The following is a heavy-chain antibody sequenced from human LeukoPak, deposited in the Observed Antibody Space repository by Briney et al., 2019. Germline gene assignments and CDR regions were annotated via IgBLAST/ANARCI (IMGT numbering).Heavy chain of an antibody. CDR3: ARVPPTAGYRSSWYLGAFDS. V-gene: IGHV4-30-4*01. CDR1: GGSISSGDYY. Sequence: SQTLSLTCTVSGGSISSGDYYWSWIRQPPGKGLEWIGYNYYSGSTYYNPSLKSRVTISVDTSKNQFSLKLSSVTAAETAVYYCARVPPTAGYRSSWYLGAFDSWGQGTMVTVSS. D-gene: IGHD6-13*01. CDR2: NYYSGST. J-gene: IGHJ3*02.